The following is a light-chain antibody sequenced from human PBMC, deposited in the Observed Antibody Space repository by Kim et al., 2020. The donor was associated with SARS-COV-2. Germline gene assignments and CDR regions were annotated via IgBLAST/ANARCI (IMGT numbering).Light chain of an antibody. CDR1: QSISSN. V-gene: IGKV3-15*01. CDR3: QQYAYWRA. J-gene: IGKJ5*01. CDR2: DAS. Sequence: EIVMPQSPATLSLSPGERATLSCRASQSISSNLAWYQQKPGQAPRVLIYDASARATGIPARFSGSGSGTDFTLTISNVQSEDFAVYYCQQYAYWRAFGQGTRLEIK.